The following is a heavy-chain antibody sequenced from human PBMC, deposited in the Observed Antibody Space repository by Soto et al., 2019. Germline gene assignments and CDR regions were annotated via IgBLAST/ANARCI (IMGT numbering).Heavy chain of an antibody. D-gene: IGHD2-15*01. CDR3: ARTDVYCSGGSCYFDH. V-gene: IGHV4-61*08. J-gene: IGHJ4*02. Sequence: SETLSLTCTVSGGSISSGGYYWSWIRQHPGKGLEWIGYIYYSGSTNYNPSLKSRVTISLDTSKKQFSLNLTSVTAADTAVYYCARTDVYCSGGSCYFDHWGQGTLVTVSS. CDR2: IYYSGST. CDR1: GGSISSGGYY.